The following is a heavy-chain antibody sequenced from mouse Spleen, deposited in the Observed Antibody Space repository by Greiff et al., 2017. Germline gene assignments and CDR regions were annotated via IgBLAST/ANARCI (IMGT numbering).Heavy chain of an antibody. CDR1: GFNIKDYY. D-gene: IGHD1-1*01. CDR3: NAWGDAGSSSYLDY. Sequence: EVQLQQSGAELVRSGASVKLSCTASGFNIKDYYMHWVKQRPEQGLEWIGWIDPENGDPEYAPKFQGKATMTADTSSNTAYLQLSRRTSEDTAVYYCNAWGDAGSSSYLDYWGQGSTLTVSS. CDR2: IDPENGDP. V-gene: IGHV14-4*02. J-gene: IGHJ2*01.